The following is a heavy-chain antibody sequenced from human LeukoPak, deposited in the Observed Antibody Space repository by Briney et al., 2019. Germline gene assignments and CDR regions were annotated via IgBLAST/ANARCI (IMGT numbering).Heavy chain of an antibody. D-gene: IGHD4-17*01. CDR1: GFTFSSYS. Sequence: GGSLRLSCAASGFTFSSYSMNWVRQAPGKGLEWVSYISSSSSTIYYADSVKGRFTISRDNAKNSLYLQMNSLRAEDTAVYYCARDYGSGYFDYWGQGTLVTVSS. CDR2: ISSSSSTI. CDR3: ARDYGSGYFDY. J-gene: IGHJ4*02. V-gene: IGHV3-48*01.